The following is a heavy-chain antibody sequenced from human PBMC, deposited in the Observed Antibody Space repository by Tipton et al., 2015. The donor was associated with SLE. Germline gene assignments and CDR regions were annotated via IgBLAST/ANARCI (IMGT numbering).Heavy chain of an antibody. CDR3: AGHHYDILTYYGMDV. J-gene: IGHJ6*02. Sequence: TLSLTCAVYGGSFSGYYWSWIRQPPGKGLEWIGEINHSGSTNYNPSLKSRVTISVDTSKNQFSLKLSSVTAADTAVYYCAGHHYDILTYYGMDVWGQGTTVTVSS. V-gene: IGHV4-34*01. D-gene: IGHD3-9*01. CDR2: INHSGST. CDR1: GGSFSGYY.